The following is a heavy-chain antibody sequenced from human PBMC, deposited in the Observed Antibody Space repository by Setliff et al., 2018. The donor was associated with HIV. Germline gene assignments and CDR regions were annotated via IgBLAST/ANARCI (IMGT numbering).Heavy chain of an antibody. J-gene: IGHJ4*02. V-gene: IGHV4-59*08. D-gene: IGHD5-12*01. CDR3: ARQGDGYNLYHVYYFDY. CDR2: ICSTGST. CDR1: GPSINIHY. Sequence: PSETLSLTCTVSGPSINIHYWSWIRQSPGKAFEWIGYICSTGSTNYNPSLQSRVTISMVASRNQFSLKLSSVTAADTAVYYCARQGDGYNLYHVYYFDYWGQGTLVTVSS.